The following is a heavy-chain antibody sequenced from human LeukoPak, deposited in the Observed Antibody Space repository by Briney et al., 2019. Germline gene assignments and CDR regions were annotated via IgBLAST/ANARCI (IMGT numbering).Heavy chain of an antibody. CDR1: GFTFDDCA. V-gene: IGHV3-9*01. D-gene: IGHD3-3*01. J-gene: IGHJ3*02. CDR2: ISWKSGPI. CDR3: AKVRGRWSGRSENAFDI. Sequence: GGSLRLSCAASGFTFDDCAMHWVRQAPGKGLEWVSGISWKSGPIGYADSVKGRFTISRDNAKNSLYLQMNSLRAEDTAFYYCAKVRGRWSGRSENAFDIWGQGTMVTVSS.